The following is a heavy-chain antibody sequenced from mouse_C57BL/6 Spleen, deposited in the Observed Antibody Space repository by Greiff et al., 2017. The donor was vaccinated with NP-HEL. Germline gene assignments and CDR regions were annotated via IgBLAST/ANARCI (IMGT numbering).Heavy chain of an antibody. CDR3: ARDRGLTGTYYFDY. CDR1: GFTFSSYA. D-gene: IGHD4-1*01. Sequence: DVKLVESGGGLVKPGGSLKLSCAASGFTFSSYAMSWVRQTPEKRLEWVATISDGGSYTYYPDNVKGRFTISRDNAKNNLYLQMSHLKSEDTAMYYGARDRGLTGTYYFDYWGQGTTLTVAS. V-gene: IGHV5-4*01. J-gene: IGHJ2*01. CDR2: ISDGGSYT.